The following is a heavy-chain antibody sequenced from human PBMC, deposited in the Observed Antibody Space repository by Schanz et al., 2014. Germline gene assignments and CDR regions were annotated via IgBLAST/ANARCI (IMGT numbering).Heavy chain of an antibody. D-gene: IGHD6-13*01. CDR3: VSQTGSPNY. CDR1: GFSFSSYA. CDR2: VSRSTPDI. V-gene: IGHV3-48*04. J-gene: IGHJ4*02. Sequence: EVQLLESGGGLVQPGGSLRLSCATSGFSFSSYAINWVRQAPGKGLEWVSYVSRSTPDIYYADSVKGRFTISRDNAKRSLFLQMNSLRVEDTAVYFCVSQTGSPNYWGQGTLXTVSS.